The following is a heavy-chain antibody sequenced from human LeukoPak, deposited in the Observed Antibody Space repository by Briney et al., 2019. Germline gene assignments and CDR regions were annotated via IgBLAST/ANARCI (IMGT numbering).Heavy chain of an antibody. CDR1: GYTLTELS. J-gene: IGHJ4*02. CDR3: ASRFVAKSGSYYTNDY. CDR2: FDPEDGET. Sequence: ASVKVSCEVSGYTLTELSMHWVRQAPGKGLEWMGGFDPEDGETIYAQKFQGRVTMTEDTSTDTAYMELSSLRSEDTAVYYCASRFVAKSGSYYTNDYWGQGTLVTVSS. V-gene: IGHV1-24*01. D-gene: IGHD1-26*01.